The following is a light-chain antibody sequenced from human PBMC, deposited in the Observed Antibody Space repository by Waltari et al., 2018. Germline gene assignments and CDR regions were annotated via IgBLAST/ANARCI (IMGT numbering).Light chain of an antibody. CDR3: QSADDSGDHVL. Sequence: SPGLTQPPSVSVSPGQTAIITCSGDELADKYIYWFQQKSGQAPVVMIRRNTGRPSGIPERFSASDSGTTGTLVISGVQAEDEAEYYCQSADDSGDHVLFGGGTKLTVL. V-gene: IGLV3-25*03. J-gene: IGLJ2*01. CDR2: RNT. CDR1: ELADKY.